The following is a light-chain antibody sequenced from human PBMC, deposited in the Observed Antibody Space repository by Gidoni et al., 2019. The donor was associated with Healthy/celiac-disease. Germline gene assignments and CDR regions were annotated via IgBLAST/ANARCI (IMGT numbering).Light chain of an antibody. CDR1: QSVSSSY. CDR3: QQYGNWLRWT. Sequence: DIVLTQSPGALSLSPWERATLSCRASQSVSSSYLACDQQKPGQAPRLLIYGASSRATGIPDRFSGSGSGTDFTLTISRLEPEDFAVYYCQQYGNWLRWTFGQGTKVEIK. V-gene: IGKV3-20*01. CDR2: GAS. J-gene: IGKJ1*01.